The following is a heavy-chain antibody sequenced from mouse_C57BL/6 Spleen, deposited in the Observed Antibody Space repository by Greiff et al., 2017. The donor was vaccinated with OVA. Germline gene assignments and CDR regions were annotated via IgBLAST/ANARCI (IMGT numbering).Heavy chain of an antibody. D-gene: IGHD1-1*01. Sequence: QVQLQQPGAELVMPGASVKPSCKASGYTFTSYWMHWVKQRPGQGLEWIGELDPSDSYTNYNQQLKGKSTLPVDKSSSPAYMQLSSLTSEDSAVYYCARGLTTVVQDYAMDYWGQGTSVTVSS. J-gene: IGHJ4*01. CDR2: LDPSDSYT. V-gene: IGHV1-69*01. CDR1: GYTFTSYW. CDR3: ARGLTTVVQDYAMDY.